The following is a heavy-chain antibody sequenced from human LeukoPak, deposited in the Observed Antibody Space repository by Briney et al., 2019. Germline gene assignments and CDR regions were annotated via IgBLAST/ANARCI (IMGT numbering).Heavy chain of an antibody. CDR2: ISYGSSYI. D-gene: IGHD3/OR15-3a*01. J-gene: IGHJ4*02. Sequence: PGGSLRLSCAASGFTFSTYSMNWVRQTPGKGLEWVSSISYGSSYIYYADSVRGRFTISRDNAENSLYLEMNSLRAEDTAVYYCARDWTAGDYWGQGTLVTVSS. V-gene: IGHV3-21*01. CDR3: ARDWTAGDY. CDR1: GFTFSTYS.